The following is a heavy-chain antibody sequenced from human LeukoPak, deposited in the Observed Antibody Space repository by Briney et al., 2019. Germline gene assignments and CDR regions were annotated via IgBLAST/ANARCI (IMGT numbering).Heavy chain of an antibody. V-gene: IGHV1-8*01. CDR3: ARGGGYDPALDY. D-gene: IGHD5-12*01. Sequence: GASVTVSCKASGYTFTSYDINWVRQATGQGLEWMGWMNPNSGNTDYAQKLQGRVTMTTDTSTSTAYMELRSLRSDDTAVYYCARGGGYDPALDYWGQGTLVTVSS. J-gene: IGHJ4*02. CDR1: GYTFTSYD. CDR2: MNPNSGNT.